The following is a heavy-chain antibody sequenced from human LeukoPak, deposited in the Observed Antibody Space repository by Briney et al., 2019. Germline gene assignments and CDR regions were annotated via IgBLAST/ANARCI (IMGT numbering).Heavy chain of an antibody. Sequence: RTSETLSLTCTVSGGSISSYYWSWIRQPPGKGLEWIGYIYYSGSTNYNPSLKSRVTISVDTSKNQFSLKLSSVTAADTAVYYCARGFANFMTTVNYFDYWGQGTLVTVSS. CDR2: IYYSGST. J-gene: IGHJ4*02. V-gene: IGHV4-59*01. CDR1: GGSISSYY. CDR3: ARGFANFMTTVNYFDY. D-gene: IGHD4-17*01.